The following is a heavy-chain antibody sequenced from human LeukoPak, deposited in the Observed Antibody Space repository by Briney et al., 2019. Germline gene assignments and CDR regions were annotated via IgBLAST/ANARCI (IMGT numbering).Heavy chain of an antibody. D-gene: IGHD6-13*01. V-gene: IGHV1-69*05. CDR2: IIPIFGTA. J-gene: IGHJ4*02. Sequence: GASVKVSCKASGGTFSSYAISWVRQAPGQGLEWMGGIIPIFGTANYAQKFQGRVTITTDESTSTAYMELSGLRSEDTAVYYCARGNSSSLPLFDYWGQGTLVTVSS. CDR3: ARGNSSSLPLFDY. CDR1: GGTFSSYA.